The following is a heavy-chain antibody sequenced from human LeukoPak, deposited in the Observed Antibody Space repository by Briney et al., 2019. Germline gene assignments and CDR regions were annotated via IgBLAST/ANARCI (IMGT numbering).Heavy chain of an antibody. CDR3: ASGILRYYFDY. Sequence: SETPSLTCAVYGGSFSGYYWSWIRQPPGKGLEWIGEINHSGSTNYNPSLKSRVTISVDTSKNQFSLKLSSVTAADTAVYYCASGILRYYFDYWGQGTLVTVSS. V-gene: IGHV4-34*01. D-gene: IGHD2-21*01. J-gene: IGHJ4*02. CDR1: GGSFSGYY. CDR2: INHSGST.